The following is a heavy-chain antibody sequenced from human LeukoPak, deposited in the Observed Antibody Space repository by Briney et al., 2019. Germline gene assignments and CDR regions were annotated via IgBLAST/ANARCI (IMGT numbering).Heavy chain of an antibody. CDR3: ARDLMVRGVNPHY. CDR1: GFTFSSYA. V-gene: IGHV3-30-3*01. CDR2: ISYDGSNK. Sequence: GGSLRLSCAASGFTFSSYAMHWVRQAPGKGLEWVAVISYDGSNKYYADSVKGRFTISRDNSKNTLYLRMNSLRAEDTAVYYCARDLMVRGVNPHYWGQGTLVTVSS. D-gene: IGHD3-10*01. J-gene: IGHJ4*02.